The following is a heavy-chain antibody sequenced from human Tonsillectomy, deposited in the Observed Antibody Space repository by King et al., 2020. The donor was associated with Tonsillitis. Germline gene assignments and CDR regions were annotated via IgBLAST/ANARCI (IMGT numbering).Heavy chain of an antibody. V-gene: IGHV5-51*01. CDR2: IYPGDSDT. J-gene: IGHJ4*02. Sequence: EVQLVESGAEVKKPGESLKISCKGSGYNFTNNWIGWVRQMPGKGLEWMGIIYPGDSDTRYSPSFQGQVTISADKSISTAYLQWSSLEASDTAMYYCATSAYSSYHYFDYWGQGTLVTVSS. D-gene: IGHD6-6*01. CDR1: GYNFTNNW. CDR3: ATSAYSSYHYFDY.